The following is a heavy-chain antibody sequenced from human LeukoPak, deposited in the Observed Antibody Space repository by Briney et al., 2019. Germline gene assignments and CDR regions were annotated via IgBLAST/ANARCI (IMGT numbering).Heavy chain of an antibody. CDR1: GFTFSSYA. CDR3: AKHTNDWFDP. D-gene: IGHD2-2*01. Sequence: GGSLRLSCAASGFTFSSYAMGWVRQAPGKGLEWVSAISGSGGSTYYADSVKGRFTISRDNSKNTMYLQMNGLRADDTAVYYCAKHTNDWFDPWGQGTLVTVSS. CDR2: ISGSGGST. V-gene: IGHV3-23*01. J-gene: IGHJ5*02.